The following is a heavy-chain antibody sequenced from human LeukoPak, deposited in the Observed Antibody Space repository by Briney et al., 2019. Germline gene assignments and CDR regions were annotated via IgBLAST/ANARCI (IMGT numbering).Heavy chain of an antibody. V-gene: IGHV3-66*01. Sequence: GGSLRLSCAASGFTVSSNYMSWVRQAPGKGLEWVSVIYSGGDTYYADSVKGRFTISRDNSKNMIYLEMSSLKAEDTAVYYCAKERSLEIAVAGTIFDYWGQGTLVTVSS. J-gene: IGHJ4*02. CDR3: AKERSLEIAVAGTIFDY. D-gene: IGHD6-19*01. CDR1: GFTVSSNY. CDR2: IYSGGDT.